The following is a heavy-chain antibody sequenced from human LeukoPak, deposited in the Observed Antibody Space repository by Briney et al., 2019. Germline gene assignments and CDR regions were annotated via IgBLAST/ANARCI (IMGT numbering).Heavy chain of an antibody. J-gene: IGHJ6*02. CDR3: ARGTGADSSGYYASYYYGMDV. V-gene: IGHV1-46*01. CDR1: GYTFTSYY. Sequence: GASVKVSCKASGYTFTSYYMHWVRQAPGQGLEWMGIINPSGGSTSYAQKFQGRVTMTRDTSTSTAYMELSSLRSEDTAVYYCARGTGADSSGYYASYYYGMDVWGQGTTVTVSS. D-gene: IGHD3-22*01. CDR2: INPSGGST.